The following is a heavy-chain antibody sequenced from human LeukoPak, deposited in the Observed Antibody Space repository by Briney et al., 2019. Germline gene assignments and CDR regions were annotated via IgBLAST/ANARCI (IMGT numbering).Heavy chain of an antibody. Sequence: PGGSLRLSCDASGFTFSDYWMHWVRQVPGKGLVWVSRIKTDGNGANYADFVKGRFTISRDNAKNSLYLQMNSLRAEDTALYYCAKSSCSSTNCYISGDWGQGTLVTVSS. J-gene: IGHJ4*02. CDR1: GFTFSDYW. D-gene: IGHD2-2*02. CDR2: IKTDGNGA. V-gene: IGHV3-74*01. CDR3: AKSSCSSTNCYISGD.